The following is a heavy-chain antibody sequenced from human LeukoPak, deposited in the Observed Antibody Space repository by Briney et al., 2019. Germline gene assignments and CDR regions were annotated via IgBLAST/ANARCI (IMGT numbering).Heavy chain of an antibody. CDR2: ISGSGGST. V-gene: IGHV3-23*01. CDR1: GFTFSSYA. D-gene: IGHD2-2*01. Sequence: GGSLRLSCAASGFTFSSYAMSWVRQALGKGLEWVSAISGSGGSTYYADSVKGRFTISRDNSKNTLYLQMNSLRAEDTAVYYCAKDNIVVVPAALGYPLYYFDYWGQGTLVTVSS. J-gene: IGHJ4*02. CDR3: AKDNIVVVPAALGYPLYYFDY.